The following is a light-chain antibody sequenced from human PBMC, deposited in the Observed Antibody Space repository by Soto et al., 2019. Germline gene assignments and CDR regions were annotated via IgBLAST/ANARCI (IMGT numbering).Light chain of an antibody. CDR2: DVS. Sequence: QSALTQPASVSGSPGQSITISCTGTSSDVGGHDYVSWYQHHPGKAPKLMIYDVSNRPSGASNRFSGSKSGNTASLTISGLQSEDEADYYCSSYTSSSLYVFGTGTKLTVL. J-gene: IGLJ1*01. CDR1: SSDVGGHDY. CDR3: SSYTSSSLYV. V-gene: IGLV2-14*03.